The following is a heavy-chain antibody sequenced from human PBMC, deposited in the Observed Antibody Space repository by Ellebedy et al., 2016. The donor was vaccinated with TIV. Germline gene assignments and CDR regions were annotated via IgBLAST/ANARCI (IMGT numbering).Heavy chain of an antibody. CDR1: GGSFSAYY. CDR2: INHSGST. J-gene: IGHJ4*02. CDR3: VERPGQGLVGFDY. V-gene: IGHV4-34*01. D-gene: IGHD3/OR15-3a*01. Sequence: MPSETLSLTCAVYGGSFSAYYWSWIRQPPGKGLEWIGEINHSGSTNYNPSLKSRVTISVDTSKNQFSLKLNSVTAADTAVYYCVERPGQGLVGFDYWGQGTLVTVSS.